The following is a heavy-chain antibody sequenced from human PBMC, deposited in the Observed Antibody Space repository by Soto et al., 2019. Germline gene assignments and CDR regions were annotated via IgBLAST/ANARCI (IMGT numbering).Heavy chain of an antibody. J-gene: IGHJ4*02. D-gene: IGHD3-10*01. CDR1: GFTFSSYS. CDR2: ISSSSSTI. Sequence: EVQLVESGGGLVQPGGSLRLSCAASGFTFSSYSMNWVRQAPGKGLEWVSYISSSSSTIYYADSVKGRFTISRDNAKNSLYLQMNGLRAEDTAVYYCARDLYPRSITMVRGVFDYWGQGTLVTVSS. CDR3: ARDLYPRSITMVRGVFDY. V-gene: IGHV3-48*01.